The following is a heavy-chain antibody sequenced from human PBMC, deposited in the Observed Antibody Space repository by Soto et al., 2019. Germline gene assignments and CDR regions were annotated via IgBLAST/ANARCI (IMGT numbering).Heavy chain of an antibody. D-gene: IGHD5-12*01. J-gene: IGHJ3*02. CDR2: IIPIFGTA. V-gene: IGHV1-69*12. Sequence: QVQLVQSGAEVKKPGSSVKVSCKASGATLDTFINFGVIWVRRAPGQGLEWMGGIIPIFGTAHYAQKFQGRFTISADESTRTAYMELSSLRSDDTAVYYCARAAATNILVLMYDALEIWVQGTMVTVSS. CDR3: ARAAATNILVLMYDALEI. CDR1: GATLDTFINFG.